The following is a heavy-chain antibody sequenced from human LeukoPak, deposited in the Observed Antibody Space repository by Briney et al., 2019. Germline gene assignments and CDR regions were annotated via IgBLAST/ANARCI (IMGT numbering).Heavy chain of an antibody. Sequence: GASVKVSCKASGYTFTSYGISWVRQAPGQGLEWMGWISAYNGNTNYAQKLQGRVTMTTDTSTRTAYMELKNLRSDDTAVYYCALGDILTGYWAEYFVYWGQGTLVAVSS. CDR3: ALGDILTGYWAEYFVY. CDR1: GYTFTSYG. J-gene: IGHJ4*02. D-gene: IGHD3-9*01. CDR2: ISAYNGNT. V-gene: IGHV1-18*01.